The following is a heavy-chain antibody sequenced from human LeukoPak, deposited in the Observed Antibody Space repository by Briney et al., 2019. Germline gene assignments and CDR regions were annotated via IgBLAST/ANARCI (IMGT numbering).Heavy chain of an antibody. CDR1: GGTFSSYA. CDR2: IIPTFGTA. J-gene: IGHJ4*02. Sequence: ASVKVSCKASGGTFSSYAISWVRQAPGQGLEWMGGIIPTFGTANYAQKFQGRVTITADESTSTAYMELSSLRSEDTAVYYCAGRYCSGGSCYSSYFDYWGQGTLVTVSS. D-gene: IGHD2-15*01. CDR3: AGRYCSGGSCYSSYFDY. V-gene: IGHV1-69*13.